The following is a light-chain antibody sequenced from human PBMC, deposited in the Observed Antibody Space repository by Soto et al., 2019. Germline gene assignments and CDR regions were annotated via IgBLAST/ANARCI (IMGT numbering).Light chain of an antibody. V-gene: IGLV2-23*01. J-gene: IGLJ1*01. CDR2: EGF. CDR1: SSDVGSGNF. Sequence: ALTQPASVSASPGQSITISCTGTSSDVGSGNFVSWYQRYPGKAPQLMIYEGFKRPSGVSSRFSGSKSGNTASLTISGLQAADEAEYYCCSHAGRNTYVFGTGTKLTVL. CDR3: CSHAGRNTYV.